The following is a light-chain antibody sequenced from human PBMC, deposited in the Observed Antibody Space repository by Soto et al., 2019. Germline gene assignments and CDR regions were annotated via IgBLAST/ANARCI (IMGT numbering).Light chain of an antibody. CDR2: WAS. CDR3: HQYNSFPWT. CDR1: QSLLASSNNRDF. J-gene: IGKJ1*01. Sequence: DIVMTQSPDSLAVSLGERATINCKSSQSLLASSNNRDFLAWYQQKPGQPPKLLINWASARASGVPDRFSGSGSGTDFTLIISSLQADDFATYYCHQYNSFPWTFGQGTKVEIK. V-gene: IGKV4-1*01.